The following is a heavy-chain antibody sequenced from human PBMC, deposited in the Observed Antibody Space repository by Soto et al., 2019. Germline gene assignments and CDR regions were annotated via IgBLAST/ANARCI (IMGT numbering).Heavy chain of an antibody. V-gene: IGHV3-30*18. J-gene: IGHJ4*02. D-gene: IGHD6-19*01. Sequence: VQLVESGGVVQPGRSLRLSCAASGFTFSDYAMHWVRQAPVKGLVWVAVVSHDGRNTHYADSVKGRFTLSRDSSKNTISLEMTSLRAQDTAVYYCAKGGRQWLVTSDFNYWRQGALVTVSS. CDR3: AKGGRQWLVTSDFNY. CDR2: VSHDGRNT. CDR1: GFTFSDYA.